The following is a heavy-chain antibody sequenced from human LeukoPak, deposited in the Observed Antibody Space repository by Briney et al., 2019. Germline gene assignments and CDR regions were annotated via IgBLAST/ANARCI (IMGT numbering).Heavy chain of an antibody. Sequence: ASVKVSCKASGYTFTGYYMHWVRQAPGQGLEWMGWINPDSGGTNYAQKFQGWVTMTRDTSISTAYMELSRLRSDDTAVYYCAKGGQLGFPDAFDIWGQGTMVTVSS. J-gene: IGHJ3*02. CDR1: GYTFTGYY. D-gene: IGHD6-6*01. CDR2: INPDSGGT. V-gene: IGHV1-2*04. CDR3: AKGGQLGFPDAFDI.